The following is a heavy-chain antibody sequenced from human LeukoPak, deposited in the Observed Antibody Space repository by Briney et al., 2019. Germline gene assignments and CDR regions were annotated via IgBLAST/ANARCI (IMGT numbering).Heavy chain of an antibody. V-gene: IGHV4-4*07. CDR3: ARDRHYSGYVEV. CDR1: GGSISSYY. D-gene: IGHD5-12*01. CDR2: IYTSGST. J-gene: IGHJ4*02. Sequence: SETLSLACTVSGGSISSYYWSWIRQPAGKGLEWIGRIYTSGSTNYNPSLKSRVTMSVDTSKNQFSLKLSSVTAADTAVYYCARDRHYSGYVEVWGQGTLVTVSS.